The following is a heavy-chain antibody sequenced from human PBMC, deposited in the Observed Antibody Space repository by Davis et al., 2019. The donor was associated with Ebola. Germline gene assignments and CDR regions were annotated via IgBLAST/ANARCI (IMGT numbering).Heavy chain of an antibody. CDR2: IYYSGST. Sequence: SETLSLTCTVSGGSISSYYWSWIRQPPGKGLEWIGYIYYSGSTNYNPSLKSRVTISVDTSKNQFSLKLSSVTAADTAVYYCARDHELVATISYYYYGMDVWGQGTTVTVSS. J-gene: IGHJ6*02. D-gene: IGHD5-12*01. CDR1: GGSISSYY. CDR3: ARDHELVATISYYYYGMDV. V-gene: IGHV4-59*01.